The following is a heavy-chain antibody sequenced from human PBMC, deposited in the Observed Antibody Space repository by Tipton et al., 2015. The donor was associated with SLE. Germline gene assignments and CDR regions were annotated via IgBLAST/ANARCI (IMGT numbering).Heavy chain of an antibody. Sequence: SLRLSCAASGFTFGTYWMHWVRQAPGKGLVWVSRINSDGSSTSYADSVKGRFTISRDNAKNTLYLQMNSLRAEDTAVYYCARLQQQLVRYNWFDPWGQGTLVTVSS. J-gene: IGHJ5*02. V-gene: IGHV3-74*01. D-gene: IGHD6-13*01. CDR1: GFTFGTYW. CDR3: ARLQQQLVRYNWFDP. CDR2: INSDGSST.